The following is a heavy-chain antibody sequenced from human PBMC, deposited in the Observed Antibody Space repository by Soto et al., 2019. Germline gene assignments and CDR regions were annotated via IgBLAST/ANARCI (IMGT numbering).Heavy chain of an antibody. CDR2: LSGSGVST. D-gene: IGHD3-22*01. V-gene: IGHV3-23*01. CDR3: AKGGGSKDYYDTSGYYLYYYYAMDV. J-gene: IGHJ6*02. Sequence: EVQLLESGGGLVQPGGSLRLSCAASGFTFSSYAMTWVRQAPGKGLEWVSALSGSGVSTYYADSVKGRFTISRDNSKNTLSLQMNSLRDEDTAVYYCAKGGGSKDYYDTSGYYLYYYYAMDVWGQGTTVTVSS. CDR1: GFTFSSYA.